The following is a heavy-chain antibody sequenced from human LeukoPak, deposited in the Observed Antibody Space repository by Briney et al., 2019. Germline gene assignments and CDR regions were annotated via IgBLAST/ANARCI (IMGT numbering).Heavy chain of an antibody. Sequence: SETLSLTCTVSGGSISSSSYYWGWIRQPPGKGLEWIGSIYYSGSTYYNPSLKSRVTISVDTSKNQFSLKLSSVTAADTAVYYCASGPLIYFDYWGQGTLVTVSS. CDR2: IYYSGST. CDR3: ASGPLIYFDY. J-gene: IGHJ4*02. V-gene: IGHV4-39*07. CDR1: GGSISSSSYY.